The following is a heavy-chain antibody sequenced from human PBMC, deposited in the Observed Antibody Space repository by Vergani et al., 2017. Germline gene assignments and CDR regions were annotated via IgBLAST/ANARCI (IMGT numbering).Heavy chain of an antibody. Sequence: QVQLVQSGAEVKKPGASVKVSCKASGYPFTRYYIHWVRQAPGQGLEWMGIINPSGGSTNYAQKFQGRVTMTRDTSTSTFYMELSSLRSEDTAVYFCTAPSGYSYTTNAFDVWGQGTMVTVSS. CDR3: TAPSGYSYTTNAFDV. D-gene: IGHD5-18*01. J-gene: IGHJ3*01. V-gene: IGHV1-46*03. CDR2: INPSGGST. CDR1: GYPFTRYY.